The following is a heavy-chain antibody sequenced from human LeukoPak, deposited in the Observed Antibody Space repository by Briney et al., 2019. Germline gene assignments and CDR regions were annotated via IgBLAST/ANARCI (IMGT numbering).Heavy chain of an antibody. D-gene: IGHD3-3*01. CDR2: IYYSGST. CDR1: GGSISSYY. V-gene: IGHV4-59*01. J-gene: IGHJ4*02. CDR3: ARARVSYDFWSGYHY. Sequence: SETLSLTCTVSGGSISSYYWRWIRQPPGKGLGWIGYIYYSGSTNYNPSLKSRVTISVDTSKNQFSLKLSSVTAADTAVYYCARARVSYDFWSGYHYWGQGTLVTVSS.